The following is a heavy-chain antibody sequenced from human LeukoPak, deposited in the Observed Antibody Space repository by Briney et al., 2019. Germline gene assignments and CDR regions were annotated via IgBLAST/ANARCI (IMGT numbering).Heavy chain of an antibody. CDR2: IWYDGSNK. Sequence: PGGSLRLSCAASGFTFSSNWMHWVRQAPGKGLEWVAVIWYDGSNKYYADSVKGRFTISRDNSKNTLYLQMNSLRAEDTAVYYCAREGGYSGYKEPYWGQGTLVTVSS. CDR3: AREGGYSGYKEPY. D-gene: IGHD5-12*01. V-gene: IGHV3-33*01. CDR1: GFTFSSNW. J-gene: IGHJ4*02.